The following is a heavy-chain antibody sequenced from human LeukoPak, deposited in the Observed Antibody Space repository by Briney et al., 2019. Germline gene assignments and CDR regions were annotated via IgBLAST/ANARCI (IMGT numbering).Heavy chain of an antibody. CDR3: ARQQDSSGYCDY. Sequence: KPSETLSLTCTVSGGSISSYYWSWIRKPPGKGLEWIGYIYYSGSTNYNPSLKSRVTISVDTSKNQFSLKLSSVTAADTAVYYCARQQDSSGYCDYWGQGTLVTVSS. D-gene: IGHD3-22*01. V-gene: IGHV4-59*08. CDR1: GGSISSYY. CDR2: IYYSGST. J-gene: IGHJ4*02.